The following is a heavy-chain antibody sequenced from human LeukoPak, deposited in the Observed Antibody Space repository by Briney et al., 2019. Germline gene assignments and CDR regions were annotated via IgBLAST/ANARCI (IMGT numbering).Heavy chain of an antibody. CDR3: ARVAGYSSSWLGY. CDR1: GYSFTDYS. J-gene: IGHJ4*02. V-gene: IGHV1-69*04. D-gene: IGHD6-13*01. Sequence: SVKVSCKASGYSFTDYSMHWVRQAPGQGLEWMGRIIPILGIANYAQKFQGRVTITADKSTSTAYMELSSLRSEDTAVYYCARVAGYSSSWLGYWGQGTLVTVSS. CDR2: IIPILGIA.